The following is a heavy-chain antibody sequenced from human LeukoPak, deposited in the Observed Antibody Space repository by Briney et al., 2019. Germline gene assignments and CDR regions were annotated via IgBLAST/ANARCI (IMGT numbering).Heavy chain of an antibody. CDR2: ISGSGGST. Sequence: GGSLRLSCAASGFTFSSYDMSWVRQAPGKGLEWVSVISGSGGSTYHADFVKGRFTISRDNSKNTVYLQMNSLGAEDTAVYYCAKPLYYYHSSGYDCWGQGTLVTVSS. CDR3: AKPLYYYHSSGYDC. CDR1: GFTFSSYD. D-gene: IGHD3-22*01. J-gene: IGHJ4*02. V-gene: IGHV3-23*01.